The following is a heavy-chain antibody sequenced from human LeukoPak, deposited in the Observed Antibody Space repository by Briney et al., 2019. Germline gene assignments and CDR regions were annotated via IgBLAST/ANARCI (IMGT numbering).Heavy chain of an antibody. CDR2: ISRSGRTT. V-gene: IGHV3-48*04. D-gene: IGHD2-2*01. J-gene: IGHJ4*02. CDR1: GFTFSSYS. Sequence: GGSLRLSCAASGFTFSSYSMNWVRQAPGKGLEWVLHISRSGRTTYYADSVKGRFSISRDNAKNSLNLHVNSLSADDTAVYYCARVVGYALDYWGQGTLVTVSS. CDR3: ARVVGYALDY.